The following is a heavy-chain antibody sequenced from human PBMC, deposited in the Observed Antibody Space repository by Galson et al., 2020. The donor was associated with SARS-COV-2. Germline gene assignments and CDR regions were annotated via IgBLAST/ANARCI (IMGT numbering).Heavy chain of an antibody. CDR3: ARGRRSSGWGSYYYYYGMDV. CDR2: INHSGST. V-gene: IGHV4-34*01. CDR1: GGSFSGYY. Sequence: SETLSLTCAVYGGSFSGYYWSWIRQPPGKGLEWIGEINHSGSTNYNPSLKSRVTISVDTSKNQFSLKLSSVTAADTAVYYCARGRRSSGWGSYYYYYGMDVWGQGTTVTVSS. J-gene: IGHJ6*02. D-gene: IGHD6-19*01.